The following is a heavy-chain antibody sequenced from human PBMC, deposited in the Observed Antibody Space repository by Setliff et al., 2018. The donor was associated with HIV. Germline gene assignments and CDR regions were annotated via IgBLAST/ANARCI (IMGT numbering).Heavy chain of an antibody. Sequence: GGSLRLSCAASGFTVSGSYMSWVRQAPGKGLEWVSTIYSDGSTYHADSVKGRFTLSRDNSKNTLYLQMNNLTPEDTAVYYCAKPRLYNSALENWGQGTLVTAPQ. J-gene: IGHJ4*02. CDR3: AKPRLYNSALEN. CDR1: GFTVSGSY. CDR2: IYSDGST. D-gene: IGHD1-1*01. V-gene: IGHV3-66*02.